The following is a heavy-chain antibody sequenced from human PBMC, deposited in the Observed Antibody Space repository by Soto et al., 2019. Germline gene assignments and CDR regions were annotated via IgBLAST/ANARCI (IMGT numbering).Heavy chain of an antibody. V-gene: IGHV3-30*18. D-gene: IGHD6-13*01. Sequence: QIQLVESGGGAVQPGRSLRLSCAASGFTFPTYDMHWVRQAPGKGLEWVALISYDGSNKYYADSVKGRFNTSRDNSKNTLYLQMNSLRTEDTAMYYCAKPIRYTSSGFDYWGQGTLVTVSS. CDR1: GFTFPTYD. CDR2: ISYDGSNK. J-gene: IGHJ4*02. CDR3: AKPIRYTSSGFDY.